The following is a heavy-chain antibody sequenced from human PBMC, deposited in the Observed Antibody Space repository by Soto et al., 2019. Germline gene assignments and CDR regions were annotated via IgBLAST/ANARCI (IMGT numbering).Heavy chain of an antibody. D-gene: IGHD2-2*01. Sequence: SQTLSLTCAISGDSVSSNSVAWNWIRQSPSRGLEWLGRTYYRSKWYNDYAVSVKSRITINPDTSKNQSSLQLNSVTPEDTAVYYCARTLAYCSSTSCYAPWFDSWGQGTLVTVSS. V-gene: IGHV6-1*01. CDR3: ARTLAYCSSTSCYAPWFDS. CDR2: TYYRSKWYN. J-gene: IGHJ5*01. CDR1: GDSVSSNSVA.